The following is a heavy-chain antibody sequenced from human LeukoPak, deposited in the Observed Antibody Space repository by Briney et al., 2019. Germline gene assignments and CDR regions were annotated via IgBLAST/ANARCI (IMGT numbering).Heavy chain of an antibody. V-gene: IGHV1-46*01. D-gene: IGHD3-10*01. Sequence: ASVKVSCKASGYIFTTYSIHWVRQAPGQGLEWMGIINPRGDGTNYAQKFQGRVTITADESTSTAYMELSSLRSEDTAVYYCARYYYGSGSYYKGYYYYGMDVWGQGTTVTVSS. CDR2: INPRGDGT. J-gene: IGHJ6*02. CDR1: GYIFTTYS. CDR3: ARYYYGSGSYYKGYYYYGMDV.